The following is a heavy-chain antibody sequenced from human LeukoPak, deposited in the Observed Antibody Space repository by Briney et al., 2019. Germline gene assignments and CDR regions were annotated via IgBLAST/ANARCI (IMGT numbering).Heavy chain of an antibody. CDR3: ARHSRGSNGLFDY. V-gene: IGHV4-59*08. J-gene: IGHJ4*02. Sequence: PSETLSLSCTVSGGSISGYYWNWIRQPPGKGLEWIGYIYYSGSTNYNPSLKSRVTISVDTSKNQFSLKLISVTAADTAVYYCARHSRGSNGLFDYWGQGTLVTVSS. CDR2: IYYSGST. CDR1: GGSISGYY. D-gene: IGHD6-13*01.